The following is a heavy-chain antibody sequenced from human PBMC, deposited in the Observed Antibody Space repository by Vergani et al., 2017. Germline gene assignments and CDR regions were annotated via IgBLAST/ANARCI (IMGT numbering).Heavy chain of an antibody. CDR2: INHSGST. V-gene: IGHV4-34*01. CDR3: ASLLDRGSSYFDY. J-gene: IGHJ4*02. CDR1: GGSFSGYY. Sequence: QVQLQQWGAGLLKPSETLSLTCAVYGGSFSGYYWRWIRQPPGKGLEWIGEINHSGSTKYNPSRKSRVTISVDTSKNQFSLKLSPVTAADTAVYYCASLLDRGSSYFDYWGQGTLVTVSS. D-gene: IGHD6-6*01.